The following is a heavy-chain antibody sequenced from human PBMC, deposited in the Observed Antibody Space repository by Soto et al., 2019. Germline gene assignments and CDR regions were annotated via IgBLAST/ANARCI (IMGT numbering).Heavy chain of an antibody. CDR1: GFTFSSYT. CDR2: ISSSSSAI. V-gene: IGHV3-48*01. D-gene: IGHD3-10*01. CDR3: ARSETIRAYYYYYMDV. J-gene: IGHJ6*03. Sequence: LRLSCAASGFTFSSYTMNWVRQAPGKGLEWVSYISSSSSAIYYADSVKGRFTISRDNAKNSLYLQMNSLRAEDTAVYYCARSETIRAYYYYYMDVWGKGTTVTVSS.